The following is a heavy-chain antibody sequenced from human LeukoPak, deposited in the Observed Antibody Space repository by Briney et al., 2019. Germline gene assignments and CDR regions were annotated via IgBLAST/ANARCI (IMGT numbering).Heavy chain of an antibody. V-gene: IGHV5-51*01. CDR2: IYPGDSDT. D-gene: IGHD3-22*01. CDR1: GYGFTSYW. CDR3: ARPIGPYYYDSSGYGAFDI. J-gene: IGHJ3*02. Sequence: GESLKISCKGSGYGFTSYWIGWVRQMPGKGLEWMGIIYPGDSDTRYSPSFQGQVTISADKSISTAYLQWSSLKASDTAMYYCARPIGPYYYDSSGYGAFDIWGQGTMVTVSS.